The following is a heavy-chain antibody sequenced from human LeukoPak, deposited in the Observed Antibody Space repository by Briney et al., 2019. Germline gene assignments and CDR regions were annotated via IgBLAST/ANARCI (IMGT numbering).Heavy chain of an antibody. J-gene: IGHJ4*02. CDR3: ARGSRVKARKIAAAGTFDY. D-gene: IGHD6-13*01. Sequence: SETLSLTCAVSGGSISSNSYYWGWIRQPPGKGLEWIGSIYYSGNTYYNPSLKSRVTISVDTSKNQFSLKLSSVTAADTAVYYCARGSRVKARKIAAAGTFDYWGQGTLVTVSS. V-gene: IGHV4-39*01. CDR1: GGSISSNSYY. CDR2: IYYSGNT.